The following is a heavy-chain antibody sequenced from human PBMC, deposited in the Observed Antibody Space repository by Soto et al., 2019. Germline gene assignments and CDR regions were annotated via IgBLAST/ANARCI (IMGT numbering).Heavy chain of an antibody. CDR1: GSTFSNDW. J-gene: IGHJ6*02. CDR3: ARDRAYRLDG. CDR2: INSDGSST. D-gene: IGHD4-4*01. Sequence: EVQLVESGGGLLQPGGSLRLSCAVSGSTFSNDWMHWVRQAPGKGLVWVSHINSDGSSTNYADFVKGRFTIARDNAKNTVYRQMNSLRAEDPAVYYYARDRAYRLDGWGQGTTVNVSS. V-gene: IGHV3-74*01.